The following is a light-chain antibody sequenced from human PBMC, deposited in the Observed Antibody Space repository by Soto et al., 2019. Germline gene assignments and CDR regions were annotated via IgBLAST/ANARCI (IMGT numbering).Light chain of an antibody. CDR2: EVR. V-gene: IGLV2-14*01. CDR1: SRDIGAYNL. J-gene: IGLJ2*01. CDR3: SAYTSRSTLV. Sequence: QSALTQPASVSGSPGQSITISCSGTSRDIGAYNLVSWYQQPPGKAPKLLIYEVRNRPSGISYRFSGSESGTTASLTISSLLPEDEADYYCSAYTSRSTLVFGGGTKVTVL.